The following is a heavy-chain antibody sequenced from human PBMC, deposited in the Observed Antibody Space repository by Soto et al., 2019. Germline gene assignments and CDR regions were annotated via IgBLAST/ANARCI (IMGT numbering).Heavy chain of an antibody. J-gene: IGHJ3*02. CDR1: GYTFTGYY. CDR2: INPNSGGT. Sequence: ASVNVSCKSSGYTFTGYYMHWGRQAPGQGLECMGWINPNSGGTNYAQKFQGWVTMTRDTSISTAYMELSRLRSDDTAVYYCAGDCYYYDSSGYSGGDAFDIWGQGTMVTVSS. V-gene: IGHV1-2*04. CDR3: AGDCYYYDSSGYSGGDAFDI. D-gene: IGHD3-22*01.